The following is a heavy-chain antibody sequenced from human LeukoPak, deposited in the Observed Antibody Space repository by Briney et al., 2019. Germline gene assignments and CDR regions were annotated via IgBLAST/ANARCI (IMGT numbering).Heavy chain of an antibody. Sequence: SQTLSLTCNVSGASISSGTDYWSWIRQPAGKGLEWIGRIYTSGSTKYNPSLKSRVTISIDTSKNQFSLKLPSVTAADTAVYYCARESLGPPYYFDYWGQGTLVTVSS. CDR2: IYTSGST. CDR3: ARESLGPPYYFDY. J-gene: IGHJ4*02. V-gene: IGHV4-61*02. CDR1: GASISSGTDY. D-gene: IGHD1-26*01.